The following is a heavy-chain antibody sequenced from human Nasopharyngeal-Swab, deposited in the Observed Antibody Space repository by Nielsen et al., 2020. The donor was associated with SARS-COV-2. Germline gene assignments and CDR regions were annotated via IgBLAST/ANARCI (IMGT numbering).Heavy chain of an antibody. CDR3: ARDAPAHYGAFY. Sequence: GESLKISCAASGFTFSSFGMHWVRQAHGKGLEWVAFIAHDASNEYYGDSVKGRFSISRDSSKNTLYLQMDSLRGEDTAVYYCARDAPAHYGAFYWGRGTLVTVSS. J-gene: IGHJ4*02. CDR1: GFTFSSFG. CDR2: IAHDASNE. D-gene: IGHD4-17*01. V-gene: IGHV3-30*03.